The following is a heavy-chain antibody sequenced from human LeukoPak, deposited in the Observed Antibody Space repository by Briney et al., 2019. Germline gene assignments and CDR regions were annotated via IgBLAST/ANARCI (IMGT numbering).Heavy chain of an antibody. CDR1: GGSFSDYY. CDR3: ARGPCSGGSCYSRGIRRNFDY. Sequence: SETLSLTCAVYGGSFSDYYWSWIRQPPGKELEWIGEINHSGSTNYNPSLKSRVTISVDTSKNQFSLKLSSVTAADTAVYYCARGPCSGGSCYSRGIRRNFDYWGQGTLVTVSS. V-gene: IGHV4-34*01. D-gene: IGHD2-15*01. J-gene: IGHJ4*02. CDR2: INHSGST.